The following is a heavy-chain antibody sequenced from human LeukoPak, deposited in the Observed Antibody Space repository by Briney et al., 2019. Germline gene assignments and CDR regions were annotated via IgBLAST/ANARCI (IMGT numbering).Heavy chain of an antibody. CDR1: GFTFSGSA. CDR2: IRSKANSYAT. D-gene: IGHD5-24*01. V-gene: IGHV3-73*01. CDR3: TTAFRWLGGGTDV. J-gene: IGHJ6*02. Sequence: GGSLRLSCAASGFTFSGSAMHWVRQASGKGLEWVGRIRSKANSYATAYAASVKGRFTISRDDSKNTAYLQMNSLKTEDTAVYYCTTAFRWLGGGTDVWGQGTTVTVSS.